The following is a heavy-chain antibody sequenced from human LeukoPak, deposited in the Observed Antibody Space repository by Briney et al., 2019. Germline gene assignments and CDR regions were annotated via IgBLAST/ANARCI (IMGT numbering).Heavy chain of an antibody. D-gene: IGHD6-6*01. CDR1: GYTFTSYY. Sequence: GASVKVSCKASGYTFTSYYMHWVRQAPGQGLEWMGIINPSGGSTSYAQKFQGRVTMTRDTSTSTVYKELSSLRSEDTAVYYCARDGVVWQLVSYYYYYYMDVWGKGTTVTVSS. J-gene: IGHJ6*03. V-gene: IGHV1-46*01. CDR2: INPSGGST. CDR3: ARDGVVWQLVSYYYYYYMDV.